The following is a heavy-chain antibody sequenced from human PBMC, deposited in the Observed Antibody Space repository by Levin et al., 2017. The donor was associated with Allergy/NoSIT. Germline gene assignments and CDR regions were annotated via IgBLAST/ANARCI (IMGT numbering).Heavy chain of an antibody. CDR1: GFTFSSYA. CDR3: AREGSQRLYYYYGMDV. D-gene: IGHD3-10*01. CDR2: ISYDGSNK. V-gene: IGHV3-30*04. Sequence: PGGSLRLSCAASGFTFSSYAMHWVRQAPGKGLEWVAVISYDGSNKYYADSVKGRFTISRDNSKNTLYLQMNSLRAEDTAVYYCAREGSQRLYYYYGMDVWGQGTTVTVSS. J-gene: IGHJ6*02.